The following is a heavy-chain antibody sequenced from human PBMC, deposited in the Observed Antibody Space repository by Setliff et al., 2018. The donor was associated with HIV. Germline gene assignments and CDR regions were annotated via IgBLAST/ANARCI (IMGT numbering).Heavy chain of an antibody. V-gene: IGHV1-46*01. D-gene: IGHD2-8*01. Sequence: ASVKVSCKAPRHTFISYHIHWVRQAPGQGLEWMGIINTSGDNKDYAQKFQGRLTMTKDTSTSTVYMQLSNLRSEDTAVYYCVRTIYEWGAFDVWGQGTMVTVSS. J-gene: IGHJ3*01. CDR3: VRTIYEWGAFDV. CDR1: RHTFISYH. CDR2: INTSGDNK.